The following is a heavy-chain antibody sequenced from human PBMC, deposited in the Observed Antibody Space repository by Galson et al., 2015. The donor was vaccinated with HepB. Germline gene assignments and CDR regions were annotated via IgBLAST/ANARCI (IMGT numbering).Heavy chain of an antibody. Sequence: SLRLSCAASGFTFSNYWMSWVRQAPGKGLEWVANIKEDGSETHYVDSMKGRLIISRDNAKKSLYLQMNSLRAEDTAIYYCARERDPTSSGSLLNYWGQGTLVTVSS. J-gene: IGHJ4*02. D-gene: IGHD6-6*01. V-gene: IGHV3-7*03. CDR3: ARERDPTSSGSLLNY. CDR2: IKEDGSET. CDR1: GFTFSNYW.